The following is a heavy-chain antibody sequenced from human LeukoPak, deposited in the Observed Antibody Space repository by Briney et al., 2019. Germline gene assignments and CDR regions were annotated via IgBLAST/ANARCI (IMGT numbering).Heavy chain of an antibody. CDR2: INHSGST. Sequence: PSETLSLTCAVYGGSFSGYYWSWIRQPPGKGLEWIGEINHSGSTNYNPSLKSRVTISVDTSKNQFSLKLSSVTAADTAVYYCAREMFIVVVPAYPNWFDPWGQGTLVTVSS. D-gene: IGHD2-2*01. J-gene: IGHJ5*02. CDR3: AREMFIVVVPAYPNWFDP. V-gene: IGHV4-34*01. CDR1: GGSFSGYY.